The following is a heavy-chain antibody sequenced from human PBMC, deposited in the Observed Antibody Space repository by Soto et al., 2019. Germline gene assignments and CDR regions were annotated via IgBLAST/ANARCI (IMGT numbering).Heavy chain of an antibody. CDR3: ASTKLLYCSGGSCYPYYYYGMDV. D-gene: IGHD2-15*01. CDR2: IYYSGST. Sequence: SETLSLTCTVSGGSISSGDYYWSWIRQPPGKGLEWIGYIYYSGSTYYNPSLKSRVTISVDTSKNQFSLKLSSVTAADTAVYYCASTKLLYCSGGSCYPYYYYGMDVWGQGTKVTVSS. V-gene: IGHV4-30-4*01. J-gene: IGHJ6*02. CDR1: GGSISSGDYY.